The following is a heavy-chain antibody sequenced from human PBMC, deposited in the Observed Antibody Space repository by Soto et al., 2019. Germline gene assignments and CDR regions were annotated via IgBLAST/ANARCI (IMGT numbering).Heavy chain of an antibody. D-gene: IGHD3-10*01. V-gene: IGHV3-23*01. CDR2: ISGSGGST. Sequence: GESLRLSCAASGFTFSSYAMSWVRQAPGKGLEWVSAISGSGGSTYYADSVKGRFTISKDTSKNQVVLTMTNMDPVDTATYYCAHRPPPISHYYGSGSYYNYSEHLDYWGQGTLVTVSS. CDR1: GFTFSSYA. J-gene: IGHJ4*02. CDR3: AHRPPPISHYYGSGSYYNYSEHLDY.